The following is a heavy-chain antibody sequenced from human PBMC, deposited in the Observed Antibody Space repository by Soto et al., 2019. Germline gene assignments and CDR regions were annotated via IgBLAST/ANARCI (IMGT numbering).Heavy chain of an antibody. Sequence: SVKVSCKASGFTFNSSAMQWVRQARGQRLEWIGWIVVGSGNTNYAQKFQERVTITRDMSTSTAYMELSSLRSEDTAVYYCAARSPGGWFDPWGQGTLVTVSS. V-gene: IGHV1-58*02. CDR3: AARSPGGWFDP. CDR1: GFTFNSSA. D-gene: IGHD2-2*01. J-gene: IGHJ5*02. CDR2: IVVGSGNT.